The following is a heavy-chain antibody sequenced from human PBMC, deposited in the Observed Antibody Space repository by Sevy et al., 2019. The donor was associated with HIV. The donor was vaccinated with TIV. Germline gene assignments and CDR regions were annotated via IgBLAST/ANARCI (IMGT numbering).Heavy chain of an antibody. Sequence: GESLKISCKASGYNFISYWIAWVRQKPGKGLEWVGMVFPGGSDVRHSPTLEGQVTISVDKPISAAYWQWNSLKASETAIYYCARGGLLSLDAFDFWGLGTMVTVSS. CDR1: GYNFISYW. CDR3: ARGGLLSLDAFDF. V-gene: IGHV5-51*04. CDR2: VFPGGSDV. D-gene: IGHD2-15*01. J-gene: IGHJ3*01.